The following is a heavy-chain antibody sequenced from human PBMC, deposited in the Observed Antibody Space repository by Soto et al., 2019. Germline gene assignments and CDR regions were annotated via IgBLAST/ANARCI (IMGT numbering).Heavy chain of an antibody. V-gene: IGHV3-21*01. Sequence: SLRPSCVHYALTFSTYSMNWVRQAPLNVLGWVSSISSSSSYIYYADSVKRRFTISRDNAKNSLYLQMNSLRAVDSAVYYCARLNRDYYYYGMDVWGQGATVTASS. J-gene: IGHJ6*02. CDR2: ISSSSSYI. CDR3: ARLNRDYYYYGMDV. CDR1: ALTFSTYS.